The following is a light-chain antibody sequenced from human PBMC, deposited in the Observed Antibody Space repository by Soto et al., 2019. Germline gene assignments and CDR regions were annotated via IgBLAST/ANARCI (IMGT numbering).Light chain of an antibody. Sequence: QSVLTQPRSVSGSPGQSVTISCTGTNSDVGGYNYVSWYQQRPGKVPKLMIFDVSKRPSGVPDRFSGSKSGNTASLTISGLQAEDEADYHCCSYAGSYILIFGGGTKLTVL. CDR2: DVS. V-gene: IGLV2-11*01. J-gene: IGLJ2*01. CDR3: CSYAGSYILI. CDR1: NSDVGGYNY.